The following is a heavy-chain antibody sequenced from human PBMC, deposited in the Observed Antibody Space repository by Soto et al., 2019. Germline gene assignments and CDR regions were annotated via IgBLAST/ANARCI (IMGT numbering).Heavy chain of an antibody. D-gene: IGHD6-19*01. CDR1: GFTFSSYV. V-gene: IGHV3-30*18. J-gene: IGHJ4*02. Sequence: QVQLVESGGGVVQPGRSLRLSCAASGFTFSSYVMHWVRQAPGKGLEWVAVVSNDGSNKDYADSVKGRFTISRDNSKNTLFLQMISLRAEDTAVYYCEKVLLTYTSGWYHPHFDYWGQGTLVTVSS. CDR2: VSNDGSNK. CDR3: EKVLLTYTSGWYHPHFDY.